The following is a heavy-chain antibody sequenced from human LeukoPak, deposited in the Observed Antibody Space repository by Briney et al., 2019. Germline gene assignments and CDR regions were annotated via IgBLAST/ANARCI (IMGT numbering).Heavy chain of an antibody. CDR2: ISHSGRST. J-gene: IGHJ4*02. CDR3: AKAVAVALDY. Sequence: GGSLRLSCAASGFIFSDFDMSWVRQAPGKGLEWVSAISHSGRSTYYADSVKGRFTISRDNSKNTLYLEMSSLRADDTAVYYCAKAVAVALDYWGQGTLVTVS. D-gene: IGHD6-19*01. V-gene: IGHV3-23*01. CDR1: GFIFSDFD.